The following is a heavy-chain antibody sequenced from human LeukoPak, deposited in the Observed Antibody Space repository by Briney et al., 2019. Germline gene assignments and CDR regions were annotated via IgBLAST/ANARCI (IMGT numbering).Heavy chain of an antibody. CDR3: ARERPDENYYYYMDV. V-gene: IGHV4-61*02. CDR2: IYTSGST. J-gene: IGHJ6*03. CDR1: GGSISSGSYY. Sequence: SETLSLTCTVSGGSISSGSYYLSWIRQPAGKGLEWIGRIYTSGSTNYNPSLKSRVTISVDTSKNQFSLKLSSVTAADTAVYYCARERPDENYYYYMDVWGKGTTVTVSS.